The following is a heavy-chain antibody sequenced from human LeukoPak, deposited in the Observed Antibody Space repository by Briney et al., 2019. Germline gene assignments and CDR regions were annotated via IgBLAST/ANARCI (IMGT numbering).Heavy chain of an antibody. CDR1: GFAFWNSW. CDR3: TRGHYGMDV. CDR2: IKSDGSEI. Sequence: GGPLRLSCAASGFAFWNSWMTWVRQAPGKGLEWVANIKSDGSEIYYLDSVKGRFTISRDNAKDSLYLQMNSLRAEDTAVYYCTRGHYGMDVWGQGTTVTVCS. J-gene: IGHJ6*02. V-gene: IGHV3-7*04.